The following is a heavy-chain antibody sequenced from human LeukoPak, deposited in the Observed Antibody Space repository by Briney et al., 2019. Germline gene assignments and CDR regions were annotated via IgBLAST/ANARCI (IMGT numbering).Heavy chain of an antibody. D-gene: IGHD4-17*01. J-gene: IGHJ3*02. CDR3: AHSGTVTTPHDAFDI. Sequence: SGPTLVNPTQTLTLTCTFSGFSLSTSGVGVGWIRQPPGKALEWLALIYWNDDKRYSPSLKSRLTITKDTSKNQVVLTLTNMDPVDTATYYCAHSGTVTTPHDAFDIWGQGTMVTVSS. CDR2: IYWNDDK. CDR1: GFSLSTSGVG. V-gene: IGHV2-5*01.